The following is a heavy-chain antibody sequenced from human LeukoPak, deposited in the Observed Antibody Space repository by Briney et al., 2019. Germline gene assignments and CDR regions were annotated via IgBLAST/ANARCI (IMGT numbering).Heavy chain of an antibody. J-gene: IGHJ4*02. CDR1: GGSISSGGYY. D-gene: IGHD3-3*01. CDR2: IYYSGST. Sequence: PSETLSLTCTVSGGSISSGGYYWSWIRQHPGKGLEWIGYIYYSGSTYYNPSLKSRVTISVDTSTNQFPLKLSSVTAADTAVYYCASSPNYDFWSGYYGVYFDYWGQGTLVTVSS. CDR3: ASSPNYDFWSGYYGVYFDY. V-gene: IGHV4-31*03.